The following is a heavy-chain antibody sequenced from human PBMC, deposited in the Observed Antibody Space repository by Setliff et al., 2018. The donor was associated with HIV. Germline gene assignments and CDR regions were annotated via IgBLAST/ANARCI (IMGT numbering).Heavy chain of an antibody. CDR2: SYYSGST. CDR3: ATDTAFPQEGTEF. J-gene: IGHJ1*01. Sequence: PSETLSLTCTVSGGSIRGSNYYWAWIRQPPEKGLEWIGSSYYSGSTYYNPSLKSRVTISVDTSKNQFSLKLTSVTAADTAIYYCATDTAFPQEGTEFWGQGALVTVSS. CDR1: GGSIRGSNYY. D-gene: IGHD5-18*01. V-gene: IGHV4-39*01.